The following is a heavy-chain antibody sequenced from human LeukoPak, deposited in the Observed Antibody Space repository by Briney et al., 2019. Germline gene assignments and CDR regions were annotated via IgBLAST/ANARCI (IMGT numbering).Heavy chain of an antibody. Sequence: GASVKVSCKASGYTFTSYYMHWVRQTPGQGLEWMGIINPSGGSTSYAQKFQGRVTMTRDTSTSTVYMELSSLRSEDTAVYYCARPWASDAFDIWGQGTMVTVSS. J-gene: IGHJ3*02. CDR2: INPSGGST. CDR3: ARPWASDAFDI. CDR1: GYTFTSYY. D-gene: IGHD7-27*01. V-gene: IGHV1-46*01.